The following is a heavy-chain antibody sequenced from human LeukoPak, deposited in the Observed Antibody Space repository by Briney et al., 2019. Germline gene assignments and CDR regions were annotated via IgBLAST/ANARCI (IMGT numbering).Heavy chain of an antibody. CDR3: ARDRQVLRFLEWFSGFDY. D-gene: IGHD3-3*01. V-gene: IGHV1-69*05. J-gene: IGHJ4*02. CDR2: IIPIFGTA. Sequence: SVKVSCKTSGYTFTNYGVSWVRQAPGQGLEWMGGIIPIFGTANYAQKFQGRVTITTDESTSTAYMELSSLRSEDTAVYYCARDRQVLRFLEWFSGFDYWGQGTLVTVSS. CDR1: GYTFTNYG.